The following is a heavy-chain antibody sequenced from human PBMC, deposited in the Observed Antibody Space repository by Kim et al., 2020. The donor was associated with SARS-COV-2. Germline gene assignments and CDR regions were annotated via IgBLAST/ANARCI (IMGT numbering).Heavy chain of an antibody. Sequence: GGSLRLSCAASGFTFSSYAMSWVRQAPGKGLEWVSGISGSGDSTYHTDSVKGRFTISRDKSKNTLYLQMSSLRAEDTAIYYCAKDKFVVTPPFDYWGQGTLVTVSS. D-gene: IGHD2-21*02. CDR3: AKDKFVVTPPFDY. V-gene: IGHV3-23*01. CDR1: GFTFSSYA. CDR2: ISGSGDST. J-gene: IGHJ4*02.